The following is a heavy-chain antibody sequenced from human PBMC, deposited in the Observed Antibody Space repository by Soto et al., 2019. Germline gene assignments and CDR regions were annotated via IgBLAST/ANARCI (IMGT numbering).Heavy chain of an antibody. J-gene: IGHJ4*02. CDR3: SKDVPSGYCSGGSCYPHYFDY. Sequence: EVQLLESGGGLVQPGGSLRLSCAASGLTFSSYAMSWVRQAPGKGLEWVSAISGSGGSTYYADSVKGRFTISRDNSKNTLYLQMNSLRAEDTAVYYCSKDVPSGYCSGGSCYPHYFDYWGQGTLVTVSS. CDR1: GLTFSSYA. V-gene: IGHV3-23*01. CDR2: ISGSGGST. D-gene: IGHD2-15*01.